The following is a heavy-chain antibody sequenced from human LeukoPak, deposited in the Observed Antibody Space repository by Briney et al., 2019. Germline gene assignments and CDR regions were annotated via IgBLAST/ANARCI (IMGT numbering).Heavy chain of an antibody. CDR2: INHSGST. D-gene: IGHD1-26*01. CDR1: GGSISSYY. V-gene: IGHV4-34*01. Sequence: SETLSLTCTVSGGSISSYYWSWIRQPPGKGLEWIGEINHSGSTNYNPSLKSRVTISVDTSKNKFSLKLSSVTAADTAVYYCARGGSYLGHCDYWGQGSLVTVSS. CDR3: ARGGSYLGHCDY. J-gene: IGHJ4*02.